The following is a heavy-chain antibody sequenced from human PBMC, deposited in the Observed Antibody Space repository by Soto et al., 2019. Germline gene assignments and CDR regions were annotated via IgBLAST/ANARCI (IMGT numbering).Heavy chain of an antibody. CDR1: GYTLTELS. CDR2: FDPEDGET. CDR3: AYVWGSYRYRPGYASDI. D-gene: IGHD3-16*02. J-gene: IGHJ3*02. Sequence: SVKVSCKVSGYTLTELSMHWVRQAPGKGLEWMGGFDPEDGETSYAQKFQGRVTMTRDTSTGTGYMELSSLRSEDTAVYYCAYVWGSYRYRPGYASDIWGQGTMVTVSS. V-gene: IGHV1-24*01.